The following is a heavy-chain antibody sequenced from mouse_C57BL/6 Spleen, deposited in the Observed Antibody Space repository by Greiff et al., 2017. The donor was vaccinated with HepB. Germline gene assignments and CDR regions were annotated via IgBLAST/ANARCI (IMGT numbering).Heavy chain of an antibody. J-gene: IGHJ2*01. CDR3: ARDQGID. D-gene: IGHD3-2*02. V-gene: IGHV5-4*01. CDR1: GFTFSSYA. CDR2: ISDGGSYT. Sequence: EVQGVESGGGLVKPGGSLKLSCAASGFTFSSYAMSWVRQTPEKRLEWVATISDGGSYTYYPDNVKGRFTISRDNAKNNLYLQMSHLKSEDTAMYYCARDQGIDWGQGTTLTVSS.